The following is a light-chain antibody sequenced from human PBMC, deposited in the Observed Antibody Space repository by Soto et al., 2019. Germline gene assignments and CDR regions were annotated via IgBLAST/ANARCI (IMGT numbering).Light chain of an antibody. CDR3: QQYNRYWT. Sequence: EIQMTQSPSTLSASAGDRVTITCRASQSVDNCLDWYQQKPGKAPKLLIYDVSSLESSVPSRFSGSGSETEFTLTISSLFPDDFATYYCQQYNRYWTFGQGTKVDI. CDR2: DVS. CDR1: QSVDNC. J-gene: IGKJ1*01. V-gene: IGKV1-5*01.